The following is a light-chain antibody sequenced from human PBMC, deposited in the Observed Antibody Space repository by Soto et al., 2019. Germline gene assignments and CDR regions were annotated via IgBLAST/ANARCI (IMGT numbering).Light chain of an antibody. CDR3: QQYHKWPLT. CDR1: QSVSSSY. V-gene: IGKV3-15*01. Sequence: EIVMTQSPATLSVSPGERATLSRRASQSVSSSYLAWYQQKPGQAPRLLMYGASTRATGMPASFSGSGSGTEFILTISSLQSEDFAVYYCQQYHKWPLTFGGGTKVDI. J-gene: IGKJ4*01. CDR2: GAS.